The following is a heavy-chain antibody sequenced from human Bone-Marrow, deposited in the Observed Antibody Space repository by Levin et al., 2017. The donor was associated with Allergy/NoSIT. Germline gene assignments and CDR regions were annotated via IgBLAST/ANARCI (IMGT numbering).Heavy chain of an antibody. J-gene: IGHJ3*02. CDR1: GIIFNNYW. D-gene: IGHD3-16*01. CDR2: IRQDGSEK. CDR3: ANHLGDI. V-gene: IGHV3-7*02. Sequence: GESLKISCVVSGIIFNNYWMGWVRQAPGKGLEWVANIRQDGSEKYYVDSVKGRFTISRDNAKNSLYLQMNTLRAEDTAIYYCANHLGDIWGQGTMVTVSS.